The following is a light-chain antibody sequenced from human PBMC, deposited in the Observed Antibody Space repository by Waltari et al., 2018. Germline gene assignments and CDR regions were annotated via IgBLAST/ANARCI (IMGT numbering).Light chain of an antibody. Sequence: NFMLTQPHSVSESPGKPVTISCTRSSGSIASNYVQWYQQRPGSAPTTVIYEDNQRPSGVPDRFSGSIDSSSNSASLTISGLKTEDEADYYCQSYDSSNVVFGGGTKLTVL. CDR1: SGSIASNY. CDR3: QSYDSSNVV. J-gene: IGLJ2*01. V-gene: IGLV6-57*03. CDR2: EDN.